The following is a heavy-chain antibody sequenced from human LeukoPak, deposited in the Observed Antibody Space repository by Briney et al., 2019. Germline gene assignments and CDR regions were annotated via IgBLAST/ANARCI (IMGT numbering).Heavy chain of an antibody. V-gene: IGHV4-34*01. Sequence: KPSETLSLTCAVYGGSFSGYYWSWIRQPPGKGLGWIGEINHSGSTNYNPSLKSRVTISVDTSKNQFSLKLSSVTAADTAVYYCARGRGVTIFYLDYWGQGTLVTVSS. D-gene: IGHD3-9*01. CDR3: ARGRGVTIFYLDY. CDR1: GGSFSGYY. CDR2: INHSGST. J-gene: IGHJ4*02.